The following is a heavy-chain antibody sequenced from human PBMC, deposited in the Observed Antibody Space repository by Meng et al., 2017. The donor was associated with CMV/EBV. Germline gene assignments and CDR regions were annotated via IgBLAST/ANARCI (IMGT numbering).Heavy chain of an antibody. CDR2: ISAYNGNT. D-gene: IGHD4-11*01. Sequence: VQRVQSGAAVKKPGASGKFSCKASGYTFTSYGISWVRQAPGQGLEWMGWISAYNGNTNYAQKLQGRVTMTTDTSTSTAYMELRSLRSDDTAVYYCARALYSNYDNWFDPWGQGTLVTVSS. CDR1: GYTFTSYG. CDR3: ARALYSNYDNWFDP. V-gene: IGHV1-18*01. J-gene: IGHJ5*02.